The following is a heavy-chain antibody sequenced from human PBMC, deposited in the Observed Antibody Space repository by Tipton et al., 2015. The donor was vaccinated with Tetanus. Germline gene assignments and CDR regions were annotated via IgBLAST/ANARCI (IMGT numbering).Heavy chain of an antibody. J-gene: IGHJ4*02. CDR1: GGSISSSDYY. D-gene: IGHD2-21*01. CDR3: AKHGDRDTIGHHFDY. Sequence: TLSLTCTLSGGSISSSDYYWSWVRQPPGEGLEWIGSIYYSGIPYYNPSLKSRVTISVDTSKDQFSLKLSSVTAADTAMYYCAKHGDRDTIGHHFDYWTQGTLVTVSS. V-gene: IGHV4-39*01. CDR2: IYYSGIP.